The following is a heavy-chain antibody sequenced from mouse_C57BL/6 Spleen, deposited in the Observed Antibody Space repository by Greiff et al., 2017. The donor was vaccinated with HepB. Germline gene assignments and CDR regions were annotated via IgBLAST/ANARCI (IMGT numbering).Heavy chain of an antibody. CDR1: GYTFTSYW. V-gene: IGHV1-5*01. CDR2: IYPGNSDT. CDR3: TSPRDYSNYEGAMDY. Sequence: VQLQQSGTVLARPGASVKMSCKTSGYTFTSYWMHWVKQRTGQGLEWIGAIYPGNSDTSYNQKFKGKAKLTAVTHASTAYMELSSLTNEDSAFYYCTSPRDYSNYEGAMDYWGQGTSVTVSS. D-gene: IGHD2-5*01. J-gene: IGHJ4*01.